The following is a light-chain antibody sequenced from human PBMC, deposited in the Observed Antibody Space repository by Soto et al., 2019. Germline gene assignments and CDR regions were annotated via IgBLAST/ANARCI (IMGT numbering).Light chain of an antibody. V-gene: IGLV2-11*01. CDR1: SSDVGGYNY. CDR2: DVS. J-gene: IGLJ1*01. CDR3: CSYAGSYTSHYV. Sequence: QSVLTQPRSVSGSPGQSVTISCTGTSSDVGGYNYVSWYQQHPGKAPKLMIYDVSKQPSGVPDRFSGSKSGNTASLTISGLQAEDEADYYCCSYAGSYTSHYVFGTGTKLTVL.